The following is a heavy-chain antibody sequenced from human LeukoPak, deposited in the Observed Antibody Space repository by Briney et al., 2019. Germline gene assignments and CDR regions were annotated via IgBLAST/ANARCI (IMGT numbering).Heavy chain of an antibody. D-gene: IGHD6-6*01. CDR3: ARGGAARLHFQN. CDR1: GGSISTYY. Sequence: SETLSLTCTVSGGSISTYYWNWIRQPPGKGLEWIGYIYHSGSTNYNPSLQSRVTISVDTSKNQFSLNLNSVTAADTAVYYCARGGAARLHFQNWGQGTLATVSS. J-gene: IGHJ1*01. CDR2: IYHSGST. V-gene: IGHV4-59*01.